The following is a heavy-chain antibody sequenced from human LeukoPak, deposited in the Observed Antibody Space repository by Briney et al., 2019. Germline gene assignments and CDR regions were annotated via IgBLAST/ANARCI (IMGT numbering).Heavy chain of an antibody. D-gene: IGHD5/OR15-5a*01. V-gene: IGHV3-66*01. CDR3: AGGGGYSVY. CDR1: GFTVSNNH. CDR2: LNNDGST. Sequence: GGSLRLSCAASGFTVSNNHMNWVRQAPGKGLVCVSVLNNDGSTYYADSVKGRFTTSRDSSKNTVYLQMNSLRAEDTAVYYCAGGGGYSVYGSQGTLVTVSS. J-gene: IGHJ4*02.